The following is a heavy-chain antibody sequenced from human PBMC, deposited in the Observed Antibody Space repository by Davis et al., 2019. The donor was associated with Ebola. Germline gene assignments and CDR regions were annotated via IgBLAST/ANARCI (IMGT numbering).Heavy chain of an antibody. CDR2: IIPIFGTA. V-gene: IGHV1-69*06. CDR3: ARAIVVVVAANYYYYGMDV. D-gene: IGHD2-15*01. CDR1: GGTFSSYA. J-gene: IGHJ6*02. Sequence: SVKVSCKASGGTFSSYAISWVRQAPGQGLEWMGGIIPIFGTANYAQKFQGRVTITADKSTSTAYMELSSLRSEDTAVYYCARAIVVVVAANYYYYGMDVWGQGTTVTVSS.